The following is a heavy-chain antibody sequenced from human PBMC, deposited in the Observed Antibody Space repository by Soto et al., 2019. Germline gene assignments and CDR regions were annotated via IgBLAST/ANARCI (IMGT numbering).Heavy chain of an antibody. CDR3: AAFLTYYYGSGSYGYFDY. CDR2: IYHSGST. D-gene: IGHD3-10*01. V-gene: IGHV4-30-2*01. Sequence: PSETLSLTCAVSGGSISSGGYSWSWIRQPPGKGLEWIGYIYHSGSTYYNPSLKSRVTISVDTSKNQFSLKLSSVTAADTAVYYCAAFLTYYYGSGSYGYFDYWGQGTLVTVSS. J-gene: IGHJ4*02. CDR1: GGSISSGGYS.